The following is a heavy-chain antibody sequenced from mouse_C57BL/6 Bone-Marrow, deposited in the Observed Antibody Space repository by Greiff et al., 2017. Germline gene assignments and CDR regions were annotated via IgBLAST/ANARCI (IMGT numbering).Heavy chain of an antibody. V-gene: IGHV5-9*01. CDR2: ISGGGGNT. CDR3: ARHATTVVAGMDY. J-gene: IGHJ4*01. D-gene: IGHD1-1*01. Sequence: EVKLVESGGGLVKPGGSLKLSCAASGFTFSSYTMSWVRQTPEKRLEWVATISGGGGNTYYPDSVKGRFTISRDNAKNTLYLQMSSLRSEDTALYYCARHATTVVAGMDYWGQGTSVTVSS. CDR1: GFTFSSYT.